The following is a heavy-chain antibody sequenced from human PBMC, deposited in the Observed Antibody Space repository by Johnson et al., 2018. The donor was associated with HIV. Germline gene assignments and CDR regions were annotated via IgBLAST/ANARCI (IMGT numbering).Heavy chain of an antibody. CDR2: INWNGGST. D-gene: IGHD3-3*01. V-gene: IGHV3-20*04. Sequence: EQLVESGGGLVKPGGSLRLSCAASGFTFSNACMSWVRQAPGKGLEWVSGINWNGGSTGYADSVKGRFTISRDNAKNSLYLQMNSLRAEDTALYYCARDMRWSKAFDIWGQGTMVTVSS. CDR1: GFTFSNAC. J-gene: IGHJ3*02. CDR3: ARDMRWSKAFDI.